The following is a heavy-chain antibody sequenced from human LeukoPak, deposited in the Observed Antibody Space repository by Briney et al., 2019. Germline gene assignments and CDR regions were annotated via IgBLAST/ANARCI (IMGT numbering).Heavy chain of an antibody. D-gene: IGHD3-10*01. V-gene: IGHV3-21*04. J-gene: IGHJ5*02. Sequence: GGSLRLSCAASGFTFSSYSMNWVRQAPGKGLEWVSSISSSSSYIYYADSVKGRFTISRDNARNSLYLQMNSLRAEDTAVYYCAKDVTYYFGSGSNPNWFDPWGQGTLVTVSS. CDR3: AKDVTYYFGSGSNPNWFDP. CDR2: ISSSSSYI. CDR1: GFTFSSYS.